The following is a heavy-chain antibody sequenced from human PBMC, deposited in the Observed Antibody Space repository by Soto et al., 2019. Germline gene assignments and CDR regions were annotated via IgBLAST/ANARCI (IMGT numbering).Heavy chain of an antibody. V-gene: IGHV3-66*01. CDR2: IYVGGGT. CDR1: GLAVSTDY. D-gene: IGHD6-6*01. CDR3: AVYAARHWFGP. J-gene: IGHJ5*02. Sequence: EVHLVESGGDLVQPGGSLRLSCAASGLAVSTDYMTWVRQAPGKGLEWVSLIYVGGGTYYADSVKGRFTISRDNSNSTLYLQMNSLRAEDTAVYYCAVYAARHWFGPWGQGTLVTASS.